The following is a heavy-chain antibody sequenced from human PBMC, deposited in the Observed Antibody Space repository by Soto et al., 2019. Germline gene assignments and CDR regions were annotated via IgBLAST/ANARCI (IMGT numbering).Heavy chain of an antibody. CDR2: IYYSGST. Sequence: PSETLSLTCTVSGGSVSSGSYYWSWIRQPPGKGLEWIGYIYYSGSTNYNPSLKSRVTISVDTSKNQFSLKLSSVTAADTAVYYCARAGDDILTGFYYFDYWGQGTLVTVSS. D-gene: IGHD3-9*01. CDR3: ARAGDDILTGFYYFDY. V-gene: IGHV4-61*01. CDR1: GGSVSSGSYY. J-gene: IGHJ4*02.